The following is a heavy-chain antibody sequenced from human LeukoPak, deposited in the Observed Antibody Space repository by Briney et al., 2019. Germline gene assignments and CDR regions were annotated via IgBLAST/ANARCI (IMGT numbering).Heavy chain of an antibody. V-gene: IGHV3-23*01. CDR2: ISGSGGST. Sequence: GGSLRLSCAASGFTSSSYAMSWVRQAPGKGLERVSGISGSGGSTYYPDSVKGRFTISGDNSQNTLYLQMNSLRVEDTAIYYCAKYRSGYLYYFDSWGRGTLVTVSS. CDR1: GFTSSSYA. CDR3: AKYRSGYLYYFDS. D-gene: IGHD3-22*01. J-gene: IGHJ4*02.